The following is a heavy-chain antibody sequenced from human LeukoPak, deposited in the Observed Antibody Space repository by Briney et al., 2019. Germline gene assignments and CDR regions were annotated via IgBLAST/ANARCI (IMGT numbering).Heavy chain of an antibody. CDR2: IIPILGIA. Sequence: SVKVSCKASGGTFSSYAISWVRQAPGQGLEWMGRIIPILGIANYAQKFQGRATITADKSTSTAYMELSSLRSEDTAVYYCARDVYSSGWRDYYYYYGMDVWGQGTTVTVSS. V-gene: IGHV1-69*04. CDR1: GGTFSSYA. J-gene: IGHJ6*02. D-gene: IGHD6-19*01. CDR3: ARDVYSSGWRDYYYYYGMDV.